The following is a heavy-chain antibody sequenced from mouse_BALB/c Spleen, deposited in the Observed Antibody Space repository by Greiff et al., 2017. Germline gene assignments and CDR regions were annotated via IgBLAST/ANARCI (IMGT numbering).Heavy chain of an antibody. D-gene: IGHD1-1*01. CDR2: ISSGGST. V-gene: IGHV5-6-5*01. J-gene: IGHJ2*01. CDR1: GFTFSSYA. CDR3: ARSGSRGGDY. Sequence: EVQLVESGGGLVKPGGSLKLSCAASGFTFSSYAMSWVRQTPEKRLEWVASISSGGSTYYPDSVKGRFTISRDNARNILYLQMSSLRSEDTAMYYCARSGSRGGDYWGQGTTLTVSS.